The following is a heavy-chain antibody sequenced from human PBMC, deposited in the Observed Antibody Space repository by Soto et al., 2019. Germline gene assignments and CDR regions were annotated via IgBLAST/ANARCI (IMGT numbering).Heavy chain of an antibody. D-gene: IGHD3-3*01. J-gene: IGHJ4*02. CDR1: GVSFSGYD. CDR3: AKNFRKVFGVDPWYFDY. CDR2: TNHSGST. Sequence: SETLSLTCAVYGVSFSGYDWTWSRQPPGKGLEWIGETNHSGSTNYNPSLKSRVTISRDNSKNTLYLQMNSLRAEDTAVYYCAKNFRKVFGVDPWYFDYWGQGTLVNVSS. V-gene: IGHV4-34*01.